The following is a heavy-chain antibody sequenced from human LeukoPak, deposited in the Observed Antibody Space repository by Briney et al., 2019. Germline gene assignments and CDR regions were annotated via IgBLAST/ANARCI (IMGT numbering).Heavy chain of an antibody. CDR3: AREREGPYGYLDY. J-gene: IGHJ4*02. Sequence: SETLSLTCTVSGGSISSYYWSWIRQPPGKGLEWIGYIYYSGRTNYNPSLKSRVTISLDTSKNQFSLKLSSVTAADTAVYYCAREREGPYGYLDYWGQGTLVTVSS. D-gene: IGHD3-10*01. V-gene: IGHV4-59*12. CDR1: GGSISSYY. CDR2: IYYSGRT.